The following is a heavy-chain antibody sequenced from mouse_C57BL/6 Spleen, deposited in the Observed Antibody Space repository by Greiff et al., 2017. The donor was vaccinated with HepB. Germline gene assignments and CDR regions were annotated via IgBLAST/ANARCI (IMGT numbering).Heavy chain of an antibody. CDR3: ARGGYSNSYFDY. D-gene: IGHD2-5*01. V-gene: IGHV5-17*01. Sequence: EVMLVESGGGLVKPGGSLKLSCAASGFTFSDYGMHWVRQAPEKGLEWVAYISSGSSTIYYADTVKGRFTISRDNAKNTLFLQMTSMRSDDTAMYYCARGGYSNSYFDYWGQGTTLTVSS. J-gene: IGHJ2*01. CDR1: GFTFSDYG. CDR2: ISSGSSTI.